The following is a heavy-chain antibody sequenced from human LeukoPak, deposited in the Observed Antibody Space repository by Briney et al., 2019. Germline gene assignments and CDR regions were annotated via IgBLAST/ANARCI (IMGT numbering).Heavy chain of an antibody. V-gene: IGHV3-15*01. Sequence: GGSLRLSRAASGFTFSNAWMSWVRQAPGKGLEWVGRIKSKTDGGTTDYAAPVKGRFTISRDDSKNTLYLQMDSLKTEDTAVYYCTTSACTNGVCYTSVDYWGQGTLVTVSS. CDR2: IKSKTDGGTT. D-gene: IGHD2-8*01. CDR3: TTSACTNGVCYTSVDY. J-gene: IGHJ4*02. CDR1: GFTFSNAW.